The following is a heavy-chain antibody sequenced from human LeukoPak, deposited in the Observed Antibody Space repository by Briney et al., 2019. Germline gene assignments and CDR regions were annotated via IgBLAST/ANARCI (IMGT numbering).Heavy chain of an antibody. CDR2: IYYSVNT. CDR1: GGSFSSSSAY. CDR3: ATPRGYSYGYLDN. J-gene: IGHJ4*02. D-gene: IGHD5-18*01. V-gene: IGHV4-39*01. Sequence: SETLSLTCTVSGGSFSSSSAYWGWLRQAPGKGLEWIGSIYYSVNTYYNPSLKSRVTISVDTSKNQVFLNVSSVNAADTAVYYCATPRGYSYGYLDNWGQGTLVTVSS.